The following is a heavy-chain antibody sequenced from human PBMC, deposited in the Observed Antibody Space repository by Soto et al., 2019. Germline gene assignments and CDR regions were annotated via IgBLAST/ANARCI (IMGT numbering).Heavy chain of an antibody. D-gene: IGHD4-17*01. CDR1: GGTFSSYA. Sequence: QVQLVQSGAEVKKRGSSVKVSCKASGGTFSSYAISWVRQAPGQGLEWMGGIIPIFGTANYAQKFQGRVTITADESTSTAYMELSSQRSEDTAVYYCARGGDEGMTTVVRAPYYFDYWGQGTLVTVSS. CDR3: ARGGDEGMTTVVRAPYYFDY. V-gene: IGHV1-69*12. CDR2: IIPIFGTA. J-gene: IGHJ4*02.